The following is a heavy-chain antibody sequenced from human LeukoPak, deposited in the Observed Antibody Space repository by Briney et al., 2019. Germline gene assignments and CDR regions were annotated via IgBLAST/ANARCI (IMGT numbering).Heavy chain of an antibody. V-gene: IGHV4-59*01. Sequence: PSETLSLTCTVSGGSISSYYWSWIRQPPGKGLEWIGYIYYSGSTNYNPSLKSRVTISVDTSKNQFSLKLSSVTAADTAVYYCAGAAGRKSSSGYLDYWGQGTLVTVSS. CDR3: AGAAGRKSSSGYLDY. D-gene: IGHD6-19*01. CDR1: GGSISSYY. CDR2: IYYSGST. J-gene: IGHJ4*02.